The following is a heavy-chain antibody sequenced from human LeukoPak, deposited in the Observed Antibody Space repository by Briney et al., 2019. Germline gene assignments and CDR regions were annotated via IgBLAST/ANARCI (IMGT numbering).Heavy chain of an antibody. CDR2: IYYSGST. D-gene: IGHD3-3*01. J-gene: IGHJ6*03. V-gene: IGHV4-39*07. CDR1: GGSISSSNYY. CDR3: AREGGSGTTIFGVVKGYMDV. Sequence: SETLSLTCTVSGGSISSSNYYWGWIRQPPGKGLKWIGSIYYSGSTYYNPSLKSRVTISVDTSKNQFSLKLSSVTAADTAVYYCAREGGSGTTIFGVVKGYMDVWGKGTTVTVSS.